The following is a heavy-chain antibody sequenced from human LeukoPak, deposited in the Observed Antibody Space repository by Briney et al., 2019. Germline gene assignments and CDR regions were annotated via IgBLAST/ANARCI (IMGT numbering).Heavy chain of an antibody. CDR2: INGAGSDT. V-gene: IGHV3-23*01. CDR1: GFTFRSAW. Sequence: PGGSLRLSCAASGFTFRSAWMNWVRQAPGKGLEWVSAINGAGSDTYYADSVKGRFTLSRDNSKNTLSLEINSLRAEDTAIYYCAKGSAASRPYYFDYWGQGTLVTVSS. J-gene: IGHJ4*02. D-gene: IGHD6-13*01. CDR3: AKGSAASRPYYFDY.